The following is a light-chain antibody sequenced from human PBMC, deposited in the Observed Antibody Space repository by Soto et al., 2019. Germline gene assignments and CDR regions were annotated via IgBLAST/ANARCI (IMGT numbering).Light chain of an antibody. CDR2: GAS. Sequence: EIVLTQSPGTLSLSPGERATLSCRASQSVSSSYLAGYQQKPGQAPRLLIYGASSRATGIPDRLSGSGSGTEITLTISRLEHEDVAVYYCQQYGSSPSTFGQGTKVEIK. V-gene: IGKV3-20*01. CDR3: QQYGSSPST. J-gene: IGKJ1*01. CDR1: QSVSSSY.